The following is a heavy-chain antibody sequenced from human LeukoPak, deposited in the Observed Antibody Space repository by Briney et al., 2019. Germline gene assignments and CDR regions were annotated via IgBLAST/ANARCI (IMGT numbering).Heavy chain of an antibody. D-gene: IGHD3-22*01. J-gene: IGHJ4*02. CDR1: GFTFGSHA. Sequence: GGSLRLSCEASGFTFGSHAMSWVRQAPGKGLEWVSAISGSGGSTYYADSVKGRFTISRDNSKNTLYLQMNSLRAEDTAVHYCAKISSGLLHRYWGQGTLVTVSS. CDR3: AKISSGLLHRY. CDR2: ISGSGGST. V-gene: IGHV3-23*01.